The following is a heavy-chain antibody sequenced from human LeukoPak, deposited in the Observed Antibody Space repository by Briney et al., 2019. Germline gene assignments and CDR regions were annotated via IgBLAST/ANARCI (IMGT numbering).Heavy chain of an antibody. CDR1: GGTFSSYA. J-gene: IGHJ4*02. D-gene: IGHD1-20*01. Sequence: GASVTVSFKASGGTFSSYAISWVRQAPGQGLEWMGGIIPIFGTANYAQKFQGRVTITTDESTSTAYMKLSSLRPEDMAVYYCARDRSNNWNEYYFDYWGQGTLVTVSS. V-gene: IGHV1-69*05. CDR2: IIPIFGTA. CDR3: ARDRSNNWNEYYFDY.